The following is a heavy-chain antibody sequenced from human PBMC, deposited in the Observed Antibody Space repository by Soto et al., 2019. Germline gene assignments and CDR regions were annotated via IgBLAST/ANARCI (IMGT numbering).Heavy chain of an antibody. V-gene: IGHV4-59*01. J-gene: IGHJ6*02. CDR2: IYYSGST. Sequence: SETLSLTCTVSGGSISSYYCSWIRQPPGKGLEWIGYIYYSGSTNYNPSLKSRVTISVDTSKNQFSLKLSSVTAADTAVYYCARDGRRYYYYYGMDVWGQGTTVTVSS. CDR1: GGSISSYY. CDR3: ARDGRRYYYYYGMDV.